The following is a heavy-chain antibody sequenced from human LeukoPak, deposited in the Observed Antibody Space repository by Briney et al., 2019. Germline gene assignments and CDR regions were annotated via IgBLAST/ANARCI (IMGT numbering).Heavy chain of an antibody. CDR1: GFTFSSYS. D-gene: IGHD6-19*01. V-gene: IGHV3-48*04. CDR3: ARVGYSSAWYNWFDP. J-gene: IGHJ5*02. CDR2: ISSSSSTI. Sequence: GGSLRLSCAASGFTFSSYSMNWVRQAPGKGPEWVSYISSSSSTIYYADSVKGRFTISRDNAKNSLYLQMNSLRAEDTAVYYCARVGYSSAWYNWFDPWGQGTLVTVSS.